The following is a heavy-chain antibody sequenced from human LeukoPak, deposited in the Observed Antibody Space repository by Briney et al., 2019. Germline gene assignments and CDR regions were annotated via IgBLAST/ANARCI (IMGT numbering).Heavy chain of an antibody. Sequence: SETLSLTCTVSGGSMASNFWTWIRQPPGKGLEWIGYIYFSGNTYYNPSLESRLIISVDRSKNQFSLKLTFVTAADTAVYYCARTAGLSDRAFDVWGQGTMVTVSP. J-gene: IGHJ3*01. CDR1: GGSMASNF. CDR2: IYFSGNT. D-gene: IGHD2/OR15-2a*01. V-gene: IGHV4-59*06. CDR3: ARTAGLSDRAFDV.